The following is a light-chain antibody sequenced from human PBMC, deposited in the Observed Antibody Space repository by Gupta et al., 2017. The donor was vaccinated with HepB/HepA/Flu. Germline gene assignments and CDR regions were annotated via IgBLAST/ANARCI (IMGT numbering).Light chain of an antibody. CDR1: QSVGIN. V-gene: IGKV3-11*01. Sequence: ETVLTQSPATLSLSAGERATLSCRASQSVGINLAWYQQKPGQAPRLLIYDASNRATGIPARFTGSGSGTDFTPTSSSLEPEDFAIYYCQQRSTWLFGGGTKVEIK. J-gene: IGKJ4*01. CDR2: DAS. CDR3: QQRSTWL.